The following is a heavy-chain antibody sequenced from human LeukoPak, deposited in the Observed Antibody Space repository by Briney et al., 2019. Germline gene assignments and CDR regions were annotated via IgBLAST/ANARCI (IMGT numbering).Heavy chain of an antibody. CDR3: TREAPTTVTTLDY. D-gene: IGHD4-17*01. V-gene: IGHV3-53*01. Sequence: GGSLRLSCAASGFTVSSNYMSWVRQAPGKGLEWVSVIYSGGSTYYADPVKGRFTISRDNAKDSLYLQMNSLRAEDTAVYYCTREAPTTVTTLDYWGRGTLVTVSS. CDR2: IYSGGST. J-gene: IGHJ4*02. CDR1: GFTVSSNY.